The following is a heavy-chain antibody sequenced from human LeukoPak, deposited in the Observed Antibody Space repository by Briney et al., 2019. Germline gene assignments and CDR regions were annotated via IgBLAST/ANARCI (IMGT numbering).Heavy chain of an antibody. CDR2: INPADSDT. D-gene: IGHD5-24*01. CDR1: GYSFTSYW. J-gene: IGHJ4*02. V-gene: IGHV5-51*01. Sequence: GESLKISCKTSGYSFTSYWIAWVLQIPGKGLEWVGIINPADSDTRYSLSLQGQVTISADRSISTAYLQWSSLKASDTAIYYCARGEGGYNYAYWGQGTLVSVSS. CDR3: ARGEGGYNYAY.